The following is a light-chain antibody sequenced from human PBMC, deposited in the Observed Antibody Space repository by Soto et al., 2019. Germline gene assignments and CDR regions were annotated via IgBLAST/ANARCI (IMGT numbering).Light chain of an antibody. CDR3: QQYNGWPLT. J-gene: IGKJ4*01. Sequence: EIVMTQSPATLSVSPGERATLSCRASQSVSSNLAWYQQKPGQAPRPLIYGVSTRASGIPARVSGSGAGTDFTLTISSLQSEDFAVYYCQQYNGWPLTFGGGTKVEIK. CDR2: GVS. V-gene: IGKV3-15*01. CDR1: QSVSSN.